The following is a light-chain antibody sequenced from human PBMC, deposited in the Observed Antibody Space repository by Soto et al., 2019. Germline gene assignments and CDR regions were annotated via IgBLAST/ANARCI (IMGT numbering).Light chain of an antibody. CDR1: QSVSSSY. CDR2: GAS. CDR3: QQYRSSPPLT. Sequence: EIVLTQSPGTLSLSPGERATLSCRASQSVSSSYLAWYQQKPGQAPRLLIYGASSRATGIPDRFSGSGSGTDFTLTISSLEPEDFPVYYCQQYRSSPPLTFGQGTRLEMK. V-gene: IGKV3-20*01. J-gene: IGKJ5*01.